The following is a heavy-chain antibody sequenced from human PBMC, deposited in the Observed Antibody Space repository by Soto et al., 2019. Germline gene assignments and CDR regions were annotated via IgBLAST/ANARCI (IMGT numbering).Heavy chain of an antibody. CDR2: IYWNDDK. Sequence: SGPTLVDPTQTLTLTCTFSGFSLSTSGVGVGWIRQPPGKALEWLALIYWNDDKRYSPSLKSRLTITKDTSKNQVVLTMTNMDPVDTATYYCAHLYYDFWSGYAPKNNWFDPWGQGTLVTVSS. CDR1: GFSLSTSGVG. D-gene: IGHD3-3*01. V-gene: IGHV2-5*01. J-gene: IGHJ5*02. CDR3: AHLYYDFWSGYAPKNNWFDP.